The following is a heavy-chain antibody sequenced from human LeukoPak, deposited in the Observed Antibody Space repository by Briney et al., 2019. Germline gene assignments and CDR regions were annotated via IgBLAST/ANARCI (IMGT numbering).Heavy chain of an antibody. Sequence: SETPSLTCAVYGGSFSGYYWSWIRQPPGKGLEWIGEINHSGSTNYNPSLKSRVTISVDTSKNQFSLKLSSVTAADTAVYYCARGFPPYDYVWGSYRLYYFDYWGQGTLVTVSS. D-gene: IGHD3-16*02. CDR2: INHSGST. CDR3: ARGFPPYDYVWGSYRLYYFDY. J-gene: IGHJ4*02. V-gene: IGHV4-34*01. CDR1: GGSFSGYY.